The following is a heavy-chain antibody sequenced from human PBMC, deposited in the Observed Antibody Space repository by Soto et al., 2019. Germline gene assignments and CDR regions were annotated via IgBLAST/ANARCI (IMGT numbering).Heavy chain of an antibody. Sequence: PVGFLRLSCAASGFTFSSYWMSWVRQAPGKGLEWVANIKQDGSEKYYVDSVKGRFTISRDNAKNSLYLQMNSLRAEDTAVYYCPRDGIAAAGYFYYGMDVWGQWTTVTV. CDR2: IKQDGSEK. D-gene: IGHD6-13*01. V-gene: IGHV3-7*03. CDR1: GFTFSSYW. CDR3: PRDGIAAAGYFYYGMDV. J-gene: IGHJ6*02.